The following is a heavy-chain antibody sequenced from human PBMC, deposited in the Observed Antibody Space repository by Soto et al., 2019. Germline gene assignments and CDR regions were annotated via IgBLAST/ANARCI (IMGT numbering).Heavy chain of an antibody. J-gene: IGHJ3*02. V-gene: IGHV4-34*01. D-gene: IGHD3-16*02. CDR1: GGSFRGYY. CDR2: INHSGST. CDR3: ASSDDYVWGSYRYTDPDAFDI. Sequence: PSETLSLTCAVYGGSFRGYYWSWIRQPPGKGLEWIGEINHSGSTNYNPSLKSRVTISVDTSKNQFSLKLSSVTAADTAAYYCASSDDYVWGSYRYTDPDAFDIWGQGTMVTVSS.